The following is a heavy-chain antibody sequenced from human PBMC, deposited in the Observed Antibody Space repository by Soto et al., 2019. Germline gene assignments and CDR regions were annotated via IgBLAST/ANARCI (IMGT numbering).Heavy chain of an antibody. D-gene: IGHD3-22*01. CDR1: GFIFSDYS. CDR3: ARVYYESRGPTKYRAFDF. V-gene: IGHV3-7*01. Sequence: LRLSCAASGFIFSDYSMSWVRQSPGKGLEGVANIKQDGGEEDYVDSVKGRLTISRDNTKNSLYLQMNSLRAEDTAVYYCARVYYESRGPTKYRAFDFWGQGTMVTVSS. J-gene: IGHJ3*01. CDR2: IKQDGGEE.